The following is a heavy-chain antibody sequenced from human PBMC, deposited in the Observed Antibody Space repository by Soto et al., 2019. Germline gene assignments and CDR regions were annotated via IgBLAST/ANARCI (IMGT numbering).Heavy chain of an antibody. Sequence: EAQLMESGGGLVQPGGSLRLSCAASGFTFTNYWMSWVRQAPGKGLEWVANIKQDGSEKYYADSAKGRFIISRDNAKTSLYLQMNSLRAEDTAVYYCARDMGVFWSGYPEGGFDYWGQGTPVTVSS. CDR1: GFTFTNYW. CDR3: ARDMGVFWSGYPEGGFDY. V-gene: IGHV3-7*01. J-gene: IGHJ4*02. CDR2: IKQDGSEK. D-gene: IGHD3-3*01.